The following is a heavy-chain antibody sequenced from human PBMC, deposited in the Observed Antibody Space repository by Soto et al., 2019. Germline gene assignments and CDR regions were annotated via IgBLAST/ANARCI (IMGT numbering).Heavy chain of an antibody. CDR3: SREGSDIAYNFAHGIQLWSFDF. Sequence: PSETLSLTCTVSGGSINTFYWSWVRQPAGKGLEWIGRIFSSGSTSFNPSLESRVAMSVDTSKNHFSLNLSSVTAADMAVYYCSREGSDIAYNFAHGIQLWSFDFWGQGALVTVSS. V-gene: IGHV4-4*07. CDR2: IFSSGST. J-gene: IGHJ4*02. CDR1: GGSINTFY. D-gene: IGHD5-18*01.